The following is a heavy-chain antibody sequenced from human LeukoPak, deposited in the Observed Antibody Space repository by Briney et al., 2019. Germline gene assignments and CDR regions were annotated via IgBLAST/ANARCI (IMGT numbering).Heavy chain of an antibody. CDR1: GYSFTSYW. J-gene: IGHJ5*02. CDR2: IYPGDSDT. CDR3: ARHQYSGSWYGNWFDP. D-gene: IGHD6-13*01. Sequence: GESLQISCQGSGYSFTSYWIGWVRQMPGKGLEWMGIIYPGDSDTRYSPSFQGQVTISADKSVSTAYLQWSSLKASDTAMYYCARHQYSGSWYGNWFDPWGQGTLVTVSS. V-gene: IGHV5-51*01.